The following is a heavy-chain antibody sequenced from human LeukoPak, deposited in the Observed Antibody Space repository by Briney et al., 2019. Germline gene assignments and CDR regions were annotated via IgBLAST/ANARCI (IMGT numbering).Heavy chain of an antibody. CDR1: GGSISSYY. Sequence: PSETLSLTCTVSGGSISSYYWSWIRQPPGKGLEWIGYIYYSGSTNYNPSLKSRVTISVDTSKNQFSLKLSSVTAADTAVYYCARDLAVTTTGDYYYYMDVWGKGTTVTVSS. V-gene: IGHV4-59*01. CDR2: IYYSGST. J-gene: IGHJ6*03. CDR3: ARDLAVTTTGDYYYYMDV. D-gene: IGHD4-17*01.